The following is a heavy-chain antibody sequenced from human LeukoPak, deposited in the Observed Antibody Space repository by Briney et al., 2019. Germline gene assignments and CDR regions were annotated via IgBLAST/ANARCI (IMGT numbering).Heavy chain of an antibody. J-gene: IGHJ5*02. Sequence: PGRSLRLSCAASGFTFSSYAMHWVRQAPGKGLEWVAVISYDGSNKYYADSVKGRFTISRDNSKNTLYLQMNSLRAEDTAVYYCAKEPTYGPQDWFDPWGQGTLVTVSS. CDR1: GFTFSSYA. CDR3: AKEPTYGPQDWFDP. CDR2: ISYDGSNK. D-gene: IGHD4-17*01. V-gene: IGHV3-30-3*01.